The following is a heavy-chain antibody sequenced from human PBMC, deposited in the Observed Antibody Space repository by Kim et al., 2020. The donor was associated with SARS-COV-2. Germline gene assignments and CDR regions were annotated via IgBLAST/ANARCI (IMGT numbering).Heavy chain of an antibody. D-gene: IGHD2-8*01. Sequence: SVKVSCKASGGIFTNYPISWLRRAPGQGLEWMGRITPMLDVANYAQRFQGRVTITADKSTSTAYMELGSLTSDDTAVYYCARRCLGLSWPKGVSLDSWGQGTLVTVS. CDR1: GGIFTNYP. V-gene: IGHV1-69*10. CDR3: ARRCLGLSWPKGVSLDS. CDR2: ITPMLDVA. J-gene: IGHJ4*02.